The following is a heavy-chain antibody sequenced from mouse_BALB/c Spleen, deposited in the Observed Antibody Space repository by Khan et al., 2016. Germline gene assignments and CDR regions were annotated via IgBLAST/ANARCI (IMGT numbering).Heavy chain of an antibody. D-gene: IGHD2-14*01. V-gene: IGHV14-3*02. CDR3: NYYRAWFAY. CDR2: IDPANVNT. J-gene: IGHJ3*01. CDR1: GFNIKDTY. Sequence: VQLQQSGAELVKPGASVKLSCTASGFNIKDTYIHRVRQRPEQGLEWIGRIDPANVNTKYDPKFQGKATITADTSSNTAYLQLSSLTSEDTAVFYCNYYRAWFAYWGQGTLVTVSA.